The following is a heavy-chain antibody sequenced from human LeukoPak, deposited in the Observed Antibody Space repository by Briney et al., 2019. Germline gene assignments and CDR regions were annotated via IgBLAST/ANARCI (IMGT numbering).Heavy chain of an antibody. V-gene: IGHV3-48*03. CDR2: ISGSGVTI. CDR1: GFTFSSYE. J-gene: IGHJ4*02. D-gene: IGHD3-3*02. Sequence: GGSLRLSCAASGFTFSSYEMNWVRQAPGRGLEWVSYISGSGVTIYYADSVKGRFTISRDDAKNSLYLQMNSLRAEDTAVYYCAREDIRLYYFDYWGQGTLVTVSS. CDR3: AREDIRLYYFDY.